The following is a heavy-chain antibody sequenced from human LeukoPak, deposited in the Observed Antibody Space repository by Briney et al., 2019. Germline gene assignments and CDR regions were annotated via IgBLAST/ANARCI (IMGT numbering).Heavy chain of an antibody. CDR2: IYPGDSDT. V-gene: IGHV5-51*01. CDR3: ARLRIPDSSGYHDAFDT. D-gene: IGHD3-22*01. CDR1: GYSFTNYW. Sequence: GESLKISCKGSGYSFTNYWIGWVRQKPGKGLEWMGIIYPGDSDTRYSPSFQGQVTISADKSISTAYLQWSSLKASDTAMYYCARLRIPDSSGYHDAFDTWGQGTMVTVSS. J-gene: IGHJ3*02.